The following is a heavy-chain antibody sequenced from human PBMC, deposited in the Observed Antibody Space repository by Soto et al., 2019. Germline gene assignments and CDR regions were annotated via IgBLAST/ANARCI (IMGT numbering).Heavy chain of an antibody. D-gene: IGHD6-19*01. CDR3: ARAVAVAADFDD. CDR2: INAGNGNT. CDR1: GYTFTGYA. J-gene: IGHJ4*02. Sequence: QVQLVQSGAEEKKPGASVKVSCKASGYTFTGYAMHWVRQAPGQRLEWMGWINAGNGNTKYSQKFQGRVTITRDTSASTAYMELSSLRSEDTAVYYCARAVAVAADFDDWGQGTLVTVSS. V-gene: IGHV1-3*05.